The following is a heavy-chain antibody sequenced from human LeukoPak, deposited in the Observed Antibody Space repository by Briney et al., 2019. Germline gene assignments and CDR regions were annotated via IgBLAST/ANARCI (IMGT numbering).Heavy chain of an antibody. J-gene: IGHJ4*02. CDR1: GFTFSSYS. D-gene: IGHD5-12*01. V-gene: IGHV3-48*04. CDR2: ITTSSSSI. Sequence: GGSLRLSCTASGFTFSSYSMNWVRQAPGKRLEWLSYITTSSSSIFYADSVKGRFTISRDNAKSSLYLQMNSLRVEDTAVYYCARDRPESGYDNDYWGQGTLVTVSS. CDR3: ARDRPESGYDNDY.